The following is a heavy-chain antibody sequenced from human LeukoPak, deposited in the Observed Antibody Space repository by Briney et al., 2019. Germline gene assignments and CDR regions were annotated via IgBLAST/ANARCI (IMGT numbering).Heavy chain of an antibody. CDR3: ARDSRNAGDY. V-gene: IGHV3-7*01. CDR2: INQDGSEK. D-gene: IGHD1-14*01. CDR1: GFTFSSYW. J-gene: IGHJ4*02. Sequence: GGSLRLSCAASGFTFSSYWINWVRQAPGKGLEWVANINQDGSEKYYVDSVKGRFTITRDNAKNSLYLQMNSLRVEDTAVYYCARDSRNAGDYWGQGTLVTVSS.